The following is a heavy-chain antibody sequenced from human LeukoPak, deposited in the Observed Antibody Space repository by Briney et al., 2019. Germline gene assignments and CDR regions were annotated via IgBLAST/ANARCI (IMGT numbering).Heavy chain of an antibody. J-gene: IGHJ5*02. CDR2: IYHSGST. D-gene: IGHD6-6*01. V-gene: IGHV4-38-2*02. Sequence: PSETLSLTCTVSGYSISSGYYWGWIRQPPGKGLEWIGSIYHSGSTYYNPSLKSRVTISVDTSKNQLSLKLSSVTAADTAVYYCARDSSSSWLDPWGQGTLVTVSS. CDR3: ARDSSSSWLDP. CDR1: GYSISSGYY.